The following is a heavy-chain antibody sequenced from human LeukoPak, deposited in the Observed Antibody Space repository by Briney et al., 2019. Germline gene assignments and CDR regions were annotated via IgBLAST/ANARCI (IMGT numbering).Heavy chain of an antibody. CDR1: GFTFSSYG. V-gene: IGHV3-30*02. J-gene: IGHJ3*02. CDR3: AKAKVDGYNTDAFDI. Sequence: GGSLRLSCAASGFTFSSYGVHWVRQAPGKGLEWVAFIRYDGSNKYYADSVKGRFTISRDNSKSTLYLQMNSLRAEDTAVYYCAKAKVDGYNTDAFDIWGQGTMVTVSS. CDR2: IRYDGSNK. D-gene: IGHD5-24*01.